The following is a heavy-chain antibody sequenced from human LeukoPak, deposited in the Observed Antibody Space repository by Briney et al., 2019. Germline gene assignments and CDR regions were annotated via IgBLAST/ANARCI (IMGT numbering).Heavy chain of an antibody. CDR3: ARDGHTAYYYGSGTYCGY. D-gene: IGHD3-10*01. CDR1: GYTLTELS. CDR2: INPNSGGT. V-gene: IGHV1-2*02. J-gene: IGHJ4*02. Sequence: ASVKVSCKVSGYTLTELSMHWVRQAPGKGLEWMGWINPNSGGTNYAQKFQGRVTMTRDTSISTAYMELSRLRSDDTAVYYCARDGHTAYYYGSGTYCGYWGQGTLVTVSS.